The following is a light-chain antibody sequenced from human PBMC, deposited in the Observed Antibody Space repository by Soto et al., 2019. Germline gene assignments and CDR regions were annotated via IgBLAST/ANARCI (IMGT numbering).Light chain of an antibody. V-gene: IGLV1-40*01. CDR2: VNN. CDR3: QSYDSSLSGYVV. J-gene: IGLJ2*01. CDR1: SSNIGAGYD. Sequence: QSVLTQPPSVSGAPGQRVTISCTGRSSNIGAGYDVHWYQQLPGTAPKLLIYVNNNRPSGVPDRFSGSKSGTSASLAITGLQAEDEADSYCQSYDSSLSGYVVFGGGTKVTVL.